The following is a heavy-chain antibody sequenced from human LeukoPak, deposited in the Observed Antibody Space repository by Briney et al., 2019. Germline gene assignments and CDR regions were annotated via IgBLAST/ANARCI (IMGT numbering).Heavy chain of an antibody. CDR1: GYTFTGYY. CDR2: MNPNSGGT. D-gene: IGHD6-13*01. J-gene: IGHJ6*03. V-gene: IGHV1-2*02. CDR3: ARDLRSSWYHDYYYMDV. Sequence: GASVKVSCTASGYTFTGYYMHWGRQAPGQGLEWMGWMNPNSGGTNYAQKFQGRVTMTRDTSISTAYMELSRLRSDDTAVYYCARDLRSSWYHDYYYMDVWGKGTTVTVSS.